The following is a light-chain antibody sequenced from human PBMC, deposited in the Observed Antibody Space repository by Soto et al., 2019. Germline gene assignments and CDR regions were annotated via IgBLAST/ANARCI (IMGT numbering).Light chain of an antibody. CDR1: QSVSTK. CDR2: GAT. CDR3: HQYDSWPRT. Sequence: MSQSAASLSVYKGERATLSCWASQSVSTKLAWYQQKPGQAPRLLIYGATTRATGIPARFSGSGSGTEFTLTISSLQSEDSAVYYCHQYDSWPRTFGQGTKLDIK. J-gene: IGKJ1*01. V-gene: IGKV3-15*01.